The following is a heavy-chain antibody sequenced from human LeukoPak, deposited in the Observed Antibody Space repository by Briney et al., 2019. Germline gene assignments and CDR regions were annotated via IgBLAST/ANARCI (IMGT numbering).Heavy chain of an antibody. J-gene: IGHJ3*02. Sequence: ASVKVSYKASGYTFTSYGISWVRQAPGQGLEWMGWISAYNGNTNYAQKLQGRVTMTTDTSTSTAYMELRSLRSDDTAVYYCARVYGSGSFDAFDIWGQGTMVTVSS. CDR1: GYTFTSYG. CDR2: ISAYNGNT. V-gene: IGHV1-18*01. D-gene: IGHD3-10*01. CDR3: ARVYGSGSFDAFDI.